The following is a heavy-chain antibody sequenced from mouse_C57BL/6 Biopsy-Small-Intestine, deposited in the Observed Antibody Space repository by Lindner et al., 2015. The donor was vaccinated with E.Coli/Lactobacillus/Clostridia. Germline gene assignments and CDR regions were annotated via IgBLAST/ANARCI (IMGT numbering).Heavy chain of an antibody. CDR3: SRNPY. J-gene: IGHJ2*01. V-gene: IGHV1-20*01. CDR2: LNPYNGDT. Sequence: VQLQESGPELVKPGASVKISCMASGYSLTDYFMNWVKQSHGRTLEWIGRLNPYNGDTFFNQKFKDKATFTIDKSSNTAHMELRSLTSDDSAVYYCSRNPYWGQGTTLTVSS. CDR1: GYSLTDYF.